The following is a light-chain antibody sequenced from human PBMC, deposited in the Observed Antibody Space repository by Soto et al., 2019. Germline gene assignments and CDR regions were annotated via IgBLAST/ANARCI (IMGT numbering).Light chain of an antibody. CDR3: QQSYSTPNT. J-gene: IGKJ2*01. V-gene: IGKV1-39*01. Sequence: DIQMTQSPSSLSASVGDRVTITCRASQSISSYLNWYQQKPGKAPKLLIYAASSLQSGVPSRFSGSGSRTDFTLTISSLQPEDFATYYCQQSYSTPNTFGQGTQLEIK. CDR2: AAS. CDR1: QSISSY.